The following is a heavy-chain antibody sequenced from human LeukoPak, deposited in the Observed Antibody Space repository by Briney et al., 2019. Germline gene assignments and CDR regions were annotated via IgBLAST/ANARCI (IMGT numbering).Heavy chain of an antibody. J-gene: IGHJ5*02. CDR1: GGSISSSSYY. V-gene: IGHV4-39*01. CDR2: IYYSGST. Sequence: SETLSLTCTVSGGSISSSSYYWGWIRQPPGKGLEWIGSIYYSGSTYYNPSLKSRVTISVDTSKNQFSLKLSSVTVADTAVYYCARRLYYYGSGSYLGSFDPWGQGNLVTVSS. D-gene: IGHD3-10*01. CDR3: ARRLYYYGSGSYLGSFDP.